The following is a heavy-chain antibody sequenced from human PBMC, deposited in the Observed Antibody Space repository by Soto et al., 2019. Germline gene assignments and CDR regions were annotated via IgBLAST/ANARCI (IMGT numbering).Heavy chain of an antibody. CDR3: ARVPATRRAVPGTDGYNYYHGMDV. V-gene: IGHV3-74*02. J-gene: IGHJ6*02. CDR2: ISSDGSSI. CDR1: GYTFTAYS. Sequence: VRLVHSGAEVKKPGASVKVSCKASGYTFTAYSMHWVRQAPGKGLVWVSRISSDGSSIIDADFVKGRFTVSRDNAKNTLYLQMNSLRDEDTAVYYCARVPATRRAVPGTDGYNYYHGMDVWGQGTTVTVSS. D-gene: IGHD6-19*01.